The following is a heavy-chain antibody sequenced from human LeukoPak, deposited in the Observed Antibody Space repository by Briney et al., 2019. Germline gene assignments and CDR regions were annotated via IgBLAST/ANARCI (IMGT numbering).Heavy chain of an antibody. V-gene: IGHV1-18*01. D-gene: IGHD1-26*01. Sequence: ASVKVSFKASGFTFTSYGISWVRQAPGQGLEWVGWISAYNGKTNYAQKLPGRVTITTGTSTSTAYMELRSLRSEDTAVYYSARDKVPTTTAVASDYWGQGTLVTVSS. J-gene: IGHJ4*02. CDR1: GFTFTSYG. CDR2: ISAYNGKT. CDR3: ARDKVPTTTAVASDY.